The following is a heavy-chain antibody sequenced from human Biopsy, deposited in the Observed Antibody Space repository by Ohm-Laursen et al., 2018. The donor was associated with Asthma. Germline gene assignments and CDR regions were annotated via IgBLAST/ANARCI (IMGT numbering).Heavy chain of an antibody. D-gene: IGHD4-23*01. V-gene: IGHV3-30*03. CDR3: ARTHERWTSIQDDALDI. CDR2: ISYDGSSI. Sequence: SLRLSCAASGFTVSTNGMSWVRQPPGKGLEWVAVISYDGSSIYYADSVKGRFTISRDNSRNTLYLQMNSLRVEDTAIYYCARTHERWTSIQDDALDIWGQGTMVIVSS. J-gene: IGHJ3*02. CDR1: GFTVSTNG.